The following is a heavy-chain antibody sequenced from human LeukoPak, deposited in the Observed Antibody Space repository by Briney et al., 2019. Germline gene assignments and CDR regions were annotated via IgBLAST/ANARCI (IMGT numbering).Heavy chain of an antibody. Sequence: GGSLRLSCAASGFTFSSYWMHWVRQAPGKGLVWVSRINTDGSSTSYADSVKGRFTISRDNAKNTLYLQMNSLRAEDTAVYYCARDTYYDFWSGPRAPDYWGQGTLVTVSS. J-gene: IGHJ4*02. V-gene: IGHV3-74*01. D-gene: IGHD3-3*01. CDR3: ARDTYYDFWSGPRAPDY. CDR1: GFTFSSYW. CDR2: INTDGSST.